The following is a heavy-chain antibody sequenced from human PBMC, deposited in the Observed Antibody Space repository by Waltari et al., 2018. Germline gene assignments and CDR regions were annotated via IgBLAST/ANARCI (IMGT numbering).Heavy chain of an antibody. D-gene: IGHD3-22*01. CDR1: VDFLSDYQ. Sequence: HVQLQESGPGLVKPSETLSLTCTVSVDFLSDYQSTWIRQAPGKGLEWIAYLRNTGGTKCTPSLESRVTVSAVTSKKQFSLRLTSVTAADTAVYYCARLPTKYYDSIGWGFFDQWGQGILVTVSS. J-gene: IGHJ4*02. CDR3: ARLPTKYYDSIGWGFFDQ. CDR2: LRNTGGT. V-gene: IGHV4-59*08.